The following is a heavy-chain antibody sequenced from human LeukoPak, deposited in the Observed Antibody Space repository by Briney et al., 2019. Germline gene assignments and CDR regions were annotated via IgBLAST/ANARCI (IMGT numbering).Heavy chain of an antibody. CDR3: ARHITHYCESSGYYYDAYFFDH. CDR1: GGSISRYY. D-gene: IGHD3-22*01. J-gene: IGHJ4*02. CDR2: IYYSGTN. Sequence: SETLSLTCTVPGGSISRYYWSWIRQPPRKGLERIGYIYYSGTNNYYPSLKSRVTISVDTSKNQLSLMLSSVAAADTAVYYCARHITHYCESSGYYYDAYFFDHWGEGTLVTVSS. V-gene: IGHV4-59*08.